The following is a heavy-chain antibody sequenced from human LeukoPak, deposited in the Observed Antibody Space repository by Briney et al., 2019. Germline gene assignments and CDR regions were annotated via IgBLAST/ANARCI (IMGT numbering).Heavy chain of an antibody. Sequence: GPSVKVSCKASGYTFTSYGISWVRQAPGQGLEWMGWISAYNGNTNYAQKLQGRVTMTTDTSTSTAYMELRSLRSDDTAVYYCARDYTITFGGVPGLEFWGWGQGTLVTVSS. CDR3: ARDYTITFGGVPGLEFWG. CDR2: ISAYNGNT. CDR1: GYTFTSYG. V-gene: IGHV1-18*01. D-gene: IGHD3-16*01. J-gene: IGHJ4*02.